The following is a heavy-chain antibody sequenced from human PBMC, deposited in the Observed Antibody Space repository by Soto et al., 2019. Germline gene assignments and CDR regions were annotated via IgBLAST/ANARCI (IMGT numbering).Heavy chain of an antibody. CDR2: ISYDGNKR. Sequence: QVQLVESGGGVVQPGGSLTLSCAASGFIFSNFGMHWVRQAPGKGLEWLAVISYDGNKRYYSDSVKGRFTISRDNSDNTLYLQMNTPKADDTAVYFCAKDRRIAYYYMDVWGRGSTVTVSS. CDR1: GFIFSNFG. D-gene: IGHD2-15*01. J-gene: IGHJ6*03. V-gene: IGHV3-30*18. CDR3: AKDRRIAYYYMDV.